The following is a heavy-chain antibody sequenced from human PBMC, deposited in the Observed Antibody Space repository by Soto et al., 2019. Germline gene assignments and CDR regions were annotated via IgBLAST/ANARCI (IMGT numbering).Heavy chain of an antibody. CDR2: ISGSGGST. CDR3: AKGALGSSSWYDFDY. Sequence: EVQLLESGGGLVQPGGSLRLSCAASGFTFNNYAMNWVRQAPGKGLEWVSSISGSGGSTYYADSVKGRFTISRDNSKNTWYLQMNSLRAEDTAVYYCAKGALGSSSWYDFDYWGQGTLVTVSS. D-gene: IGHD6-13*01. CDR1: GFTFNNYA. J-gene: IGHJ4*02. V-gene: IGHV3-23*01.